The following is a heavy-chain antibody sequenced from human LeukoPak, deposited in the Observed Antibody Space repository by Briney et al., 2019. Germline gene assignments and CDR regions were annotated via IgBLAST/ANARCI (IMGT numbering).Heavy chain of an antibody. V-gene: IGHV4-34*01. CDR1: GGSFSGYY. D-gene: IGHD3-10*01. J-gene: IGHJ6*02. CDR3: AGDATHYYGSGTRHYGMDV. CDR2: INHSGST. Sequence: PSETLSLTCAVYGGSFSGYYWSWIRQPPGKGLEWIGEINHSGSTNYNPSLKSRVTISVDTSKNQFPLKLSSVTAADTAVYYCAGDATHYYGSGTRHYGMDVWGQGTTVTVSS.